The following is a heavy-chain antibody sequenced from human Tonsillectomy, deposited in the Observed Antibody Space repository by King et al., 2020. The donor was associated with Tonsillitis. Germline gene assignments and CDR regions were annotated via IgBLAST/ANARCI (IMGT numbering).Heavy chain of an antibody. J-gene: IGHJ4*02. CDR1: GVFISSGGYY. CDR2: IDYSENP. D-gene: IGHD5-12*01. Sequence: VQLQESGPGLVKPSQTLSLTCTVSGVFISSGGYYWSWIRQHPGKGLEWIGYIDYSENPSYNPSLKSLVTISVDASKNQFSLKLRSVAVADTAVYYCARGSGYSGYDPSYYFDYWGQGTLVTVSS. V-gene: IGHV4-31*01. CDR3: ARGSGYSGYDPSYYFDY.